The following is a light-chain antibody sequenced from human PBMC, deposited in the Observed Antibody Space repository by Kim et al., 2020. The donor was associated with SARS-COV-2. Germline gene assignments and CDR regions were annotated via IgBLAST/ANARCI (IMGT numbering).Light chain of an antibody. V-gene: IGKV3-15*01. CDR3: QQYNNWPYT. Sequence: SVSPGERATRSCRASQSVNTNLAWYQQKLGQSPRLLIYGASTRATGIPATFSGSGSGTEFTLTISSLQSEDFAVYYCQQYNNWPYTSGQGTRLEI. CDR1: QSVNTN. CDR2: GAS. J-gene: IGKJ2*01.